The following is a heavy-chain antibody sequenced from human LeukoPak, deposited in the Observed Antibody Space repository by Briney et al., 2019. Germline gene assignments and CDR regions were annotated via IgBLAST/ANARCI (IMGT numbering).Heavy chain of an antibody. CDR3: AREGYYDSSGLFRPSPGAFDI. Sequence: GGSLRLSCAASGFTFSHYGMHWVRQAPGKGLGWVAVISYDGSNKYYEDSVKGRFTISRDNSKNTLYLQMNSLRAEDTAVYYCAREGYYDSSGLFRPSPGAFDIWGQGTMVTVSS. CDR2: ISYDGSNK. D-gene: IGHD3-22*01. CDR1: GFTFSHYG. J-gene: IGHJ3*02. V-gene: IGHV3-30*03.